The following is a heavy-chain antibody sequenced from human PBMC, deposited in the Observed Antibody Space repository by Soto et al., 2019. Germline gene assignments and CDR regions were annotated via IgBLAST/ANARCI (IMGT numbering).Heavy chain of an antibody. J-gene: IGHJ4*02. CDR1: GGSISSYY. V-gene: IGHV4-59*01. CDR3: ARTVRGQLDY. Sequence: QVQLQESGPGLVKPSETLSLTCTVSGGSISSYYWSCIRQPQGKGLEWIGYIYYSGSTNYNPSLKSRVTISVDTSKNQFSLKLSSVTAADTAVYYCARTVRGQLDYWGQGTLVTVSS. CDR2: IYYSGST. D-gene: IGHD3-10*02.